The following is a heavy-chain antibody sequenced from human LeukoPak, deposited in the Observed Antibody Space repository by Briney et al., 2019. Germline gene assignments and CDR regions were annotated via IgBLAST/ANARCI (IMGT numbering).Heavy chain of an antibody. D-gene: IGHD1-20*01. CDR2: ITGSGDGT. J-gene: IGHJ4*02. Sequence: GGSLRLSCAASGFTFSTYAMTWVRQAPGKGLEWVSSITGSGDGTSAADSVKGRFTISRDNAKNSLSLQMNSLRAEDTAFYFCARGPSGGNNLWMDYWGQGTLVTVSS. CDR3: ARGPSGGNNLWMDY. V-gene: IGHV3-23*01. CDR1: GFTFSTYA.